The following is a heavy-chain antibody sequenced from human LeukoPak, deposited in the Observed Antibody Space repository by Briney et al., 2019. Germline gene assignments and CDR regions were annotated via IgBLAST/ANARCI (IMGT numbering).Heavy chain of an antibody. V-gene: IGHV7-4-1*02. CDR3: AGGSGSYQPNYYYYGMDV. D-gene: IGHD3-10*01. J-gene: IGHJ6*02. Sequence: ASVKVSCKASGYTFTSYAMNWVRQAPGQGLEWMGWINTNTGNPTYAQGFTGRFVFSLDTSVSTAYLQISSLKAEDTAVYYCAGGSGSYQPNYYYYGMDVWGQGTTVTVSS. CDR2: INTNTGNP. CDR1: GYTFTSYA.